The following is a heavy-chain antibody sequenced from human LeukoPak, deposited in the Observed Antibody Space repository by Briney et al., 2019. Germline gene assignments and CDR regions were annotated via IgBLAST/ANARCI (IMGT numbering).Heavy chain of an antibody. Sequence: GGSLRLSCAASGFTFSSYAMSWVRQAPGKGLEWVSAISGSGGSTYYADSVKGRFTISRDNSKNTLYLQMNSLRAEDTAVYYCAKSGGIPYYYYGMDVWGQGTTVTVPS. CDR3: AKSGGIPYYYYGMDV. J-gene: IGHJ6*02. CDR1: GFTFSSYA. V-gene: IGHV3-23*01. CDR2: ISGSGGST. D-gene: IGHD5-18*01.